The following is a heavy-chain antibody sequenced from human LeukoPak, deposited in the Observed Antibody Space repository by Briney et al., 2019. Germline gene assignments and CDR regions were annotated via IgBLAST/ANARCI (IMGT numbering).Heavy chain of an antibody. CDR1: GGSISSYY. D-gene: IGHD3-10*01. V-gene: IGHV4-4*07. J-gene: IGHJ5*02. CDR3: AITMVRGKGNWFDP. Sequence: RASETLSLTCTVSGGSISSYYWSWIRQPAGKGLEWIGRIYTSGSTNYNPSLKSRVTMSVDTSKNQFSLKLSSVTAADTAVYYCAITMVRGKGNWFDPWGQGTLVTVSS. CDR2: IYTSGST.